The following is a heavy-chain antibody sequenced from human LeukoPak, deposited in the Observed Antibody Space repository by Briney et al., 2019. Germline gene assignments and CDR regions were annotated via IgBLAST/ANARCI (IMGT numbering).Heavy chain of an antibody. D-gene: IGHD1-14*01. CDR1: GFTFGGYG. J-gene: IGHJ4*02. CDR3: TRYNNDHFDY. Sequence: GGSLRLSCAGSGFTFGGYGMHCFRQTPGKGLDWVDVIAYDGSRAFYADSVKGRFTISRDNSKNTMSVQMDDLRAEDTAVYYCTRYNNDHFDYWGQGTLVTVSS. CDR2: IAYDGSRA. V-gene: IGHV3-33*01.